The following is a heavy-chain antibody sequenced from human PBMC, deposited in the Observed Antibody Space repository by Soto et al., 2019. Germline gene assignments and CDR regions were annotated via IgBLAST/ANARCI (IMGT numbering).Heavy chain of an antibody. Sequence: EVQLVESGGGLVKPGGSLRLSCAASGFTFSSYSMNWVRQAPGKGLEWVSSISSSSSYIYYADSVKGRFTISRDNAKNALYLQMNRLRAEDTAVYYCARGLVLRFVEWLSPLGYWGQGTLVTVSS. CDR1: GFTFSSYS. CDR3: ARGLVLRFVEWLSPLGY. CDR2: ISSSSSYI. J-gene: IGHJ4*02. V-gene: IGHV3-21*01. D-gene: IGHD3-3*01.